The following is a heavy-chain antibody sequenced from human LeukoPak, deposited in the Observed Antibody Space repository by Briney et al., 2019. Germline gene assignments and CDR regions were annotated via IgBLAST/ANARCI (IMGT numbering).Heavy chain of an antibody. V-gene: IGHV4-34*01. J-gene: IGHJ4*02. CDR1: GGSFSGYY. D-gene: IGHD6-13*01. CDR2: INHSGST. Sequence: SETLSLTCAVYGGSFSGYYWSWIRQPPGKGLEWIGEINHSGSTNYNPSLKSRVTISVDTSKNQFSLKLSSVTAADTAVYYCARLGRSSSWYISSRRHFDYWGQGALVTVSS. CDR3: ARLGRSSSWYISSRRHFDY.